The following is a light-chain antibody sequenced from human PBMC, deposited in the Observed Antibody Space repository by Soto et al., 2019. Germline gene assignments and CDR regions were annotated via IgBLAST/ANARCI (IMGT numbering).Light chain of an antibody. CDR1: QTSLYRPNSQIA. CDR2: WAS. V-gene: IGKV4-1*01. J-gene: IGKJ5*01. CDR3: QQFYTTPA. Sequence: DIVMTQSPDSLAVSLGARAPINCKSSQTSLYRPNSQIALLWSQQKPGQPTKLLISWASSRESGVPDRFSGSGSGTDFTLIISSLQAEDVAVYYCQQFYTTPAFGQGTRLEIK.